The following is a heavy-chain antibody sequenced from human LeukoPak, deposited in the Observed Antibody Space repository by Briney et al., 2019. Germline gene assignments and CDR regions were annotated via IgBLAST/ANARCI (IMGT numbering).Heavy chain of an antibody. CDR2: IYYSGST. Sequence: SETLSLTCTVSGGSISSYYWSWIRQPPGKGLEWIGYIYYSGSTNYNPSLKSRVTISVDTSKNQFSLKLSSVTAEDTAVYYCARDEGNFDYWGQGTLVTVSS. J-gene: IGHJ4*02. D-gene: IGHD6-13*01. CDR1: GGSISSYY. CDR3: ARDEGNFDY. V-gene: IGHV4-59*01.